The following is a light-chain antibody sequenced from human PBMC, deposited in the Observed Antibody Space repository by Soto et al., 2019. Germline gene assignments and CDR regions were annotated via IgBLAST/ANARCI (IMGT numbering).Light chain of an antibody. V-gene: IGKV3-15*01. J-gene: IGKJ4*01. Sequence: ETVMTQSPVTLSVSPGERGTLSCWASQSVSSKLAWYQQKPGQAPRLLIKGASTRATGIPARFSGSGSGTEFTLTLSSLQSEDFAVYYCQQYANWPLTFGGGTKVEIK. CDR2: GAS. CDR3: QQYANWPLT. CDR1: QSVSSK.